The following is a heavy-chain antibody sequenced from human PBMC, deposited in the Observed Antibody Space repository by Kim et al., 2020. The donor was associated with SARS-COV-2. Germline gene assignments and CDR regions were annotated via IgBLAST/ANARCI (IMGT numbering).Heavy chain of an antibody. Sequence: ASVKVSCKASGYTFTSYGISWVRQAPGQGLEWMGWISAYNGNTNYAQKLQGRVTMTTDTSTSTAYMELRSLRSDDTAVYYCARDGYSGYNNYYYYYGMDVWGQGTTVTVSS. CDR1: GYTFTSYG. CDR3: ARDGYSGYNNYYYYYGMDV. CDR2: ISAYNGNT. V-gene: IGHV1-18*01. J-gene: IGHJ6*02. D-gene: IGHD5-12*01.